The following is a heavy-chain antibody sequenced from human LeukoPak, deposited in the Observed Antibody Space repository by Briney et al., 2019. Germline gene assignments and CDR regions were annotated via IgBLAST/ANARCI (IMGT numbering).Heavy chain of an antibody. D-gene: IGHD5-24*01. Sequence: SETLSLTCAVYGGSFSGYYWSWIRQPPGKGLEWIGEINHSGSTNYNPSHKSRVTISVDTSKNQFSLKLSSVTAADTAVYYCARAEGGLQLLQLPQYYFDYWGQGTLVTVSS. V-gene: IGHV4-34*01. CDR2: INHSGST. CDR1: GGSFSGYY. J-gene: IGHJ4*02. CDR3: ARAEGGLQLLQLPQYYFDY.